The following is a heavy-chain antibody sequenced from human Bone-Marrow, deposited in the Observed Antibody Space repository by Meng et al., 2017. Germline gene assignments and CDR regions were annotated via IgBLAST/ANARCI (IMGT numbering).Heavy chain of an antibody. V-gene: IGHV1-2*06. D-gene: IGHD6-13*01. J-gene: IGHJ4*02. Sequence: ASVKVSCKASGYTFTGYYMHWVRQAPGQGLEWMGRINPNSGGTNYAQKFQGRVTMTTDTSTSTAYMELRSLRSDDTAVYYCARARSSSWYEAGYWGQGTLVTVSS. CDR1: GYTFTGYY. CDR2: INPNSGGT. CDR3: ARARSSSWYEAGY.